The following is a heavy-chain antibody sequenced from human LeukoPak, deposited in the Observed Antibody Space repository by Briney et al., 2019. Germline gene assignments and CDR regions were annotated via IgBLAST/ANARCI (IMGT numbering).Heavy chain of an antibody. CDR1: GFTFSSYA. D-gene: IGHD2-15*01. V-gene: IGHV3-30*04. J-gene: IGHJ4*02. Sequence: PGRSLRLSCAASGFTFSSYAMHWVRQAPGKGLEWVAVISYDGSNKYYADYVKGRFTISRDNSKYTLYLQMNSLRAEDTAVYYCARRGFVAAATTESVYYFDYWGQGTLVTVSS. CDR3: ARRGFVAAATTESVYYFDY. CDR2: ISYDGSNK.